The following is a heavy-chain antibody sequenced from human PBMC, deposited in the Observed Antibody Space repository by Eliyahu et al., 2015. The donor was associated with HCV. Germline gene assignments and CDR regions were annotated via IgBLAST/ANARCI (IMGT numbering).Heavy chain of an antibody. D-gene: IGHD1-26*01. CDR2: IWYDGSNK. V-gene: IGHV3-33*01. CDR1: GFTFSSYG. CDR3: ARERGGGSYSGLDY. Sequence: QVQLVESGGGVVQPGRSLRLSCAASGFTFSSYGMHWVRQAPGKGLEWVAVIWYDGSNKYYADSVKGRFTISRDNSKNTLYLQMNSLRAEDTAVYYCARERGGGSYSGLDYWGQGTLCHRLL. J-gene: IGHJ4*02.